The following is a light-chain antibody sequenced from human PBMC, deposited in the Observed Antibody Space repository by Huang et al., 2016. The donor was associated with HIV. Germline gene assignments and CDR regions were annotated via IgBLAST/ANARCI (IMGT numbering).Light chain of an antibody. CDR2: GAS. CDR1: QSVSSD. CDR3: QQRSDWPRT. V-gene: IGKV3-11*01. J-gene: IGKJ2*01. Sequence: EIVLTQSPATLSLSPGERATLACRASQSVSSDLDWYQQKAGQAPRLLLDGASNRATGIPARFSGSGSGTDFTLTISSLEPEDFAVYYCQQRSDWPRTFGQGTKLEIK.